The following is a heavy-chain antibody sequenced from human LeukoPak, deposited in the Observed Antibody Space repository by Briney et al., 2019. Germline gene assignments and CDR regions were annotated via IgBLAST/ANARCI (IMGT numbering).Heavy chain of an antibody. J-gene: IGHJ3*02. CDR1: GGSFSGYY. V-gene: IGHV4-34*01. CDR3: ARGIVVVVAATDAFDI. D-gene: IGHD2-15*01. CDR2: INHSGST. Sequence: SETLSLTCAVYGGSFSGYYWSWIRQPPGKGLEWIGEINHSGSTNYNPSLKSRVTISVDTSKNQFSLKLSSVTAADTAVYYCARGIVVVVAATDAFDIWAKGQWSPSLQ.